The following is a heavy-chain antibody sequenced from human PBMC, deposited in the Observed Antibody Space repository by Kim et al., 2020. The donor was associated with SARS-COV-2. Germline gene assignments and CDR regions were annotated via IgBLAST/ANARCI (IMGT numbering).Heavy chain of an antibody. J-gene: IGHJ6*02. CDR3: ARADPWGMDV. V-gene: IGHV1-46*01. Sequence: STSYAQKFQGRVTMTRDTSTSTVYMELSSLRSEDTAVYYCARADPWGMDVWGQGTTVTVSS. CDR2: ST.